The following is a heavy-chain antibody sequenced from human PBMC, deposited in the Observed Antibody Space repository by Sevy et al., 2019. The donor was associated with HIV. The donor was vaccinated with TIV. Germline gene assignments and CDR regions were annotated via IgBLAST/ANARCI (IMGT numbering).Heavy chain of an antibody. CDR1: GGSFSGYY. V-gene: IGHV4-34*01. CDR2: INHSGST. J-gene: IGHJ6*03. CDR3: AREGRIVGATLIPYYYYYMDV. D-gene: IGHD1-26*01. Sequence: SETLSLTCAVYGGSFSGYYWSWIRQPPGKGLEWIGEINHSGSTNYNPSLKSRVTISVDTSKNQFSLKLSSVTAADTAVYYCAREGRIVGATLIPYYYYYMDVWGKGTTVTVSS.